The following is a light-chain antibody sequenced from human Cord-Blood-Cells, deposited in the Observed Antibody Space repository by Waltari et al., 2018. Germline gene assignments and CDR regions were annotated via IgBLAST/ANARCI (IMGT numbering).Light chain of an antibody. CDR2: YDD. V-gene: IGLV1-36*01. Sequence: QSVLTQPPSVSEAPRQRVTLPCSGSRSNIGNNAVNWYQQLPGKAPKLLIYYDDLLPSGVSDRFSGSKSGTSASLAISGLQSEDEADYYCAAWDDSLNGRVFGGGTKLTVL. CDR1: RSNIGNNA. CDR3: AAWDDSLNGRV. J-gene: IGLJ3*02.